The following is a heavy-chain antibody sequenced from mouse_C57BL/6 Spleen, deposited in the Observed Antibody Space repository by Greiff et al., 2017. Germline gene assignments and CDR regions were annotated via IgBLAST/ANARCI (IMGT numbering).Heavy chain of an antibody. J-gene: IGHJ3*01. CDR2: IDPSDSYN. D-gene: IGHD2-3*01. CDR3: ARCYDMGNSAY. V-gene: IGHV1-50*01. Sequence: QVQLQQPGAELVKPGASVKLSCKASGYTFTSYWMQWVKQRPGQGLEWIGEIDPSDSYNNYNQKFKGKATLTVYTSSSTAYMQISSLTSEDSAVYYCARCYDMGNSAYWGQGTLVTVSA. CDR1: GYTFTSYW.